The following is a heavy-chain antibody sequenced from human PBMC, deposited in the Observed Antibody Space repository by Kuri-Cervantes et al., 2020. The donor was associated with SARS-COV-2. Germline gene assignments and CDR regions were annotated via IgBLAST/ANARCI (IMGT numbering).Heavy chain of an antibody. CDR3: ARQMMSSITIFGVVITRNWFDP. CDR2: IYYGGST. CDR1: GGSISSSSYY. J-gene: IGHJ5*02. V-gene: IGHV4-39*01. D-gene: IGHD3-3*01. Sequence: SETLSLTCIVSGGSISSSSYYWGWIRQPPGKGLEWIGSIYYGGSTYYNPSFKSRVTISVDTSKNQFSLKLSSVTAADTAVYYCARQMMSSITIFGVVITRNWFDPWGQGTLVTVSS.